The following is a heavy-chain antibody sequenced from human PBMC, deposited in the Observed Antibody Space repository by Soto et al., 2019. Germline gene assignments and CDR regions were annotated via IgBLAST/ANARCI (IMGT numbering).Heavy chain of an antibody. CDR1: SVSNAW. CDR3: TTESIAVAGLDAFDI. D-gene: IGHD6-19*01. CDR2: IKSKTDGGTT. J-gene: IGHJ3*02. V-gene: IGHV3-15*07. Sequence: SVSNAWMNWVRQAPGKGLEWVGRIKSKTDGGTTDYAAPVKGRFTISRDDSKNTLYQQMNSLKTEDTAVYYCTTESIAVAGLDAFDIWGQGTMVTVSS.